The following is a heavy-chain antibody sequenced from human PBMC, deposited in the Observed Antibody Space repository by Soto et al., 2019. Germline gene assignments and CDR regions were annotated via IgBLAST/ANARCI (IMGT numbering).Heavy chain of an antibody. CDR3: ASGSHVPHY. CDR1: GGSISSGGYS. J-gene: IGHJ4*02. Sequence: QLQLQESGSGLVKPSQTLSLTCAVSGGSISSGGYSWSWIRQPPGKGLEWIGYISHSGSTYYNPSLNSRLTISVDRSKYQFSLKLSSMTAADTAVYYCASGSHVPHYWGQGTLVTVSS. V-gene: IGHV4-30-2*01. D-gene: IGHD6-6*01. CDR2: ISHSGST.